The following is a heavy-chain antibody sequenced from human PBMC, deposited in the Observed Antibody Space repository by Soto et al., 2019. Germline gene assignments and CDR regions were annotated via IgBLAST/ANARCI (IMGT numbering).Heavy chain of an antibody. D-gene: IGHD1-26*01. J-gene: IGHJ4*02. V-gene: IGHV1-3*01. CDR1: GYTFSSYA. CDR2: IDAGSGNT. CDR3: ARDLHIVGAKGFDY. Sequence: QVQLVQSGAEVKKPGASVKVSCKASGYTFSSYAMHWVRQAPGQGLEWMGWIDAGSGNTRYSQKFQGRVTITRDTSASTAYMEVSSLRSEVTAGYYCARDLHIVGAKGFDYWGQGTLVSVSS.